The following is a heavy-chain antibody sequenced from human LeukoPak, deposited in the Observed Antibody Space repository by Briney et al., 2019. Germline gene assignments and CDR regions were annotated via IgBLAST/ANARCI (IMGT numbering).Heavy chain of an antibody. CDR2: INHSGST. J-gene: IGHJ4*02. CDR3: ARDRERGRMLRLVYYFDY. Sequence: SETLSLTCAVYGGSFSGYYWSWIRQPPGKGLEWIGEINHSGSTNYNPSLKSRVTISVDTSKNQFSLKLSSVTAADTAVYYCARDRERGRMLRLVYYFDYWGQGTLVTVSS. D-gene: IGHD2-15*01. V-gene: IGHV4-34*01. CDR1: GGSFSGYY.